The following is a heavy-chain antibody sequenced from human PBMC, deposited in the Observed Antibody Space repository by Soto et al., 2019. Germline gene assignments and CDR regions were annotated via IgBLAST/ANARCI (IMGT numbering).Heavy chain of an antibody. Sequence: AETLSLTCTVSGGSISSYYWSWIRQPPGKGLEWIGYIYYSGSTNYNPSLKSRVTISVDTSKNQFSLKLSSVTAADTAVYYCARHEEIGIVDYWGQGTLVTVSS. J-gene: IGHJ4*02. CDR1: GGSISSYY. D-gene: IGHD1-26*01. CDR3: ARHEEIGIVDY. V-gene: IGHV4-59*08. CDR2: IYYSGST.